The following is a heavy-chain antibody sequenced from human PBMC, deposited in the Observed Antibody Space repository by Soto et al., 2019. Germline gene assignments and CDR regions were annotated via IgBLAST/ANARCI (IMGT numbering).Heavy chain of an antibody. D-gene: IGHD6-6*01. CDR1: GFTFSSYG. CDR3: AKTSLKVGCSSGAFDI. J-gene: IGHJ3*02. V-gene: IGHV3-30*18. CDR2: ISYDGSNK. Sequence: GGSLRLSCAASGFTFSSYGMHWVRQAPGKGLEWVAVISYDGSNKYYADSVKGRFTISRDNSKNTLYLQMNSLRAEDTAVYYCAKTSLKVGCSSGAFDIWGQGIMVTVSS.